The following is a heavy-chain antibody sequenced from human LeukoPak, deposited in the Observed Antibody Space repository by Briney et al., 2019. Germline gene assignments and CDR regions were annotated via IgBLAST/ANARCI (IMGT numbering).Heavy chain of an antibody. D-gene: IGHD3-3*01. CDR3: ARGFGYDFGLYFDY. CDR1: GFTFSRYW. CDR2: MKEDGSEK. Sequence: PGGSLRLSCAASGFTFSRYWMSWVRQAPGKGLEWVANMKEDGSEKYYVDSVKGRFTISRDNAKNSLYLQMNSLRAEDMAVYYCARGFGYDFGLYFDYWGQGTLVTVSS. V-gene: IGHV3-7*01. J-gene: IGHJ4*02.